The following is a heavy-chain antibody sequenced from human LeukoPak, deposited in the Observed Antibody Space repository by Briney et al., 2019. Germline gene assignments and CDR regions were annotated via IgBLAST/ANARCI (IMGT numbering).Heavy chain of an antibody. CDR2: IYYSGST. Sequence: SETLSLTCTVSGGSISGYYWSWIRQPRGRGLEWIGYIYYSGSTDYNPSLKSRVTISVDTSKNQFSLKLSSVTAADTAVYYCARHYYDSSGYFYQDYWGQGTLVTVSS. CDR1: GGSISGYY. J-gene: IGHJ4*02. CDR3: ARHYYDSSGYFYQDY. D-gene: IGHD3-22*01. V-gene: IGHV4-59*08.